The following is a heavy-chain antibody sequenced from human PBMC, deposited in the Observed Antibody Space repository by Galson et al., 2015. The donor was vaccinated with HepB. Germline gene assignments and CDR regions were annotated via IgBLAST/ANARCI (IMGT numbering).Heavy chain of an antibody. V-gene: IGHV3-30-3*01. CDR2: ISYDGSNK. CDR3: AKDGYSNSAWSYYYYMDV. CDR1: GFTFSSYA. J-gene: IGHJ6*03. Sequence: SLRLSCAASGFTFSSYAMHWVRQAPGKGLEWVAVISYDGSNKYYADSVKGRFTISRDNSKNTLYPQMNSLRAEDTAVYYCAKDGYSNSAWSYYYYMDVWGKGTTVTVSS. D-gene: IGHD4-11*01.